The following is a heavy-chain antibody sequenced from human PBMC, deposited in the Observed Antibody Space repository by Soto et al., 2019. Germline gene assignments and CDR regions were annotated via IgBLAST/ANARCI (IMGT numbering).Heavy chain of an antibody. CDR3: ARVSEVLWFGEPPQSYFVF. CDR1: GDTFTGPY. V-gene: IGHV1-2*04. Sequence: ASVNVYCKTAGDTFTGPYMHWVRQAPGQGLEWMGWINPNSGGTNYAQKFQGWVTMTRDTSISTAYMELSRLRSDDTAVYYCARVSEVLWFGEPPQSYFVFSGQG. J-gene: IGHJ4*02. CDR2: INPNSGGT. D-gene: IGHD3-10*01.